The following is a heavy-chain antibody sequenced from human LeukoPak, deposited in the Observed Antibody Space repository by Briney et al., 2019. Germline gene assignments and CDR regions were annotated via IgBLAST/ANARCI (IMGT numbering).Heavy chain of an antibody. CDR3: ATETNGRHYDY. CDR2: IGPTGSDR. Sequence: GGSLRLSCTASGLTFSISGFNWVRQAPGKGLEWVASIGPTGSDRYHADSIKGRFTSSRDNANNFLYLQMNSRRAEDTAVYYCATETNGRHYDYWGQGTLLTVSS. J-gene: IGHJ4*02. CDR1: GLTFSISG. D-gene: IGHD1-14*01. V-gene: IGHV3-21*06.